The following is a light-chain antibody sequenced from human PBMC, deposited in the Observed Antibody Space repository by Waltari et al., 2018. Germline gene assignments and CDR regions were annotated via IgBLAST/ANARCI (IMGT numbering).Light chain of an antibody. J-gene: IGKJ2*01. CDR1: QSITNY. CDR3: QQSYSIPYT. Sequence: DIQMNQSPSSLSASVGDRVTITCRASQSITNYLNWYQQKPGKAPKLLIYAASSLQSGVPSRFSGSGSGTDFTLTISSLQPEDFASYYCQQSYSIPYTFGQGTKLEIK. V-gene: IGKV1-39*01. CDR2: AAS.